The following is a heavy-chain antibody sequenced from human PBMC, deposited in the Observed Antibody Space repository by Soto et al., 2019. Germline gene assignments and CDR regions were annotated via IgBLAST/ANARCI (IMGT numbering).Heavy chain of an antibody. CDR3: SSSHAGAHITAAVH. V-gene: IGHV4-30-2*01. D-gene: IGHD6-13*01. CDR2: VYHSGST. Sequence: QLQLQESGSGLVKPSQTLSLTCAVSGGSISSSGYSWSWIRQPPGKGLEWVGYVYHSGSTYYNPSLKSRVPISVDRSKNPFSLKLSSVTAADTAGYYCSSSHAGAHITAAVHWGQGTLVTVSS. J-gene: IGHJ4*02. CDR1: GGSISSSGYS.